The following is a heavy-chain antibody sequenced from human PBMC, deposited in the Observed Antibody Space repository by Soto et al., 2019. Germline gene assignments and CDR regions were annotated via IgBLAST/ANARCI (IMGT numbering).Heavy chain of an antibody. Sequence: GGSLRLSCADSEFSFRSYWMTWVRQAPGKGLEWVALINEDGSQKYYVGSVKGRFIISRDNAKDSVYMQMDSLRAGDTAVYFCARVGRYGWDFDHWGQGTLVTVSS. V-gene: IGHV3-7*01. D-gene: IGHD5-18*01. J-gene: IGHJ4*02. CDR1: EFSFRSYW. CDR2: INEDGSQK. CDR3: ARVGRYGWDFDH.